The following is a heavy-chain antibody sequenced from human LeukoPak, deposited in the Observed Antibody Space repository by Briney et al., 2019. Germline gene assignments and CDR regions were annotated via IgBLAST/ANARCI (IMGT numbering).Heavy chain of an antibody. Sequence: PGGSLRLSCAASGFTFSSYGMHWVGQAPGKGLEWVALISYDGSNKYYGDSVKGRFTISRDNSRNTLYLQMNSLRPEDTAVYYCAKDPYSSTPNWFDPWGQGTLVTVSS. CDR3: AKDPYSSTPNWFDP. J-gene: IGHJ5*02. V-gene: IGHV3-30*18. CDR2: ISYDGSNK. D-gene: IGHD6-13*01. CDR1: GFTFSSYG.